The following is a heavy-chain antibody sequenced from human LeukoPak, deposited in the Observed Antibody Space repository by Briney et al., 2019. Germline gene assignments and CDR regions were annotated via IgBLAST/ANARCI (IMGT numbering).Heavy chain of an antibody. J-gene: IGHJ4*02. Sequence: SETLSLTCTVSGGSISSYYCRWIRQPAGKGLEWIGRIYTSGSTNYNPSLKSRVTMSVDTSKNQFSLKLSSVTAADTAVYYCARDYYYDSSGYYHFDYWGQGTLVTVSS. CDR2: IYTSGST. CDR3: ARDYYYDSSGYYHFDY. D-gene: IGHD3-22*01. V-gene: IGHV4-4*07. CDR1: GGSISSYY.